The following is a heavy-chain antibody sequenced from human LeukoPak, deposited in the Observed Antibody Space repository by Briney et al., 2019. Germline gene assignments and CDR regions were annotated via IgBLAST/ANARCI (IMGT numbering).Heavy chain of an antibody. CDR1: GFTFDDYA. CDR3: ATLGRGWKNYYVDV. CDR2: ISWNSGNI. D-gene: IGHD6-19*01. V-gene: IGHV3-9*01. J-gene: IGHJ6*03. Sequence: PGRSLRLSCAASGFTFDDYAMHWVRQAPGKGLEWVSGISWNSGNIDYADSVKGRFTISRDNAKNSLFLQMNSLRAEDTAVYYCATLGRGWKNYYVDVWGKGTTVTVSS.